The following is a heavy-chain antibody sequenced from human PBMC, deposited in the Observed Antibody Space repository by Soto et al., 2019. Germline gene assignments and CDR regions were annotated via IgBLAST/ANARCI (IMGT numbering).Heavy chain of an antibody. Sequence: LRLSCAASGFTFSSYSMNWVRQAPGKGLEWVSSISSSSSYIYYADSVKGRFTISRDNAKNSLYLQMNSLRAEDTAVYYCARVGGVADDAFDIWGQGTMVTVSS. J-gene: IGHJ3*02. V-gene: IGHV3-21*01. CDR1: GFTFSSYS. CDR3: ARVGGVADDAFDI. CDR2: ISSSSSYI. D-gene: IGHD2-21*01.